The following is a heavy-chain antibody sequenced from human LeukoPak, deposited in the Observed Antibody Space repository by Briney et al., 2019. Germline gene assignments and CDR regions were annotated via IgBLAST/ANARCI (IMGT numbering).Heavy chain of an antibody. CDR3: AGATTGMDV. CDR2: IRSSSSYI. CDR1: RFTFSNYN. V-gene: IGHV3-21*01. D-gene: IGHD1-14*01. Sequence: GGSLRLSCATSRFTFSNYNMNWVRQAPGKGLEWVSSIRSSSSYICYADSVKGRFTISRDNAKNSLYLQMNSLRAEDTAVYYCAGATTGMDVWGQGTTVTVSS. J-gene: IGHJ6*02.